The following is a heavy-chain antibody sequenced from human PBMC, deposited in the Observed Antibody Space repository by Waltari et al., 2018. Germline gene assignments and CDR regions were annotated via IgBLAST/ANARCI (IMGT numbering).Heavy chain of an antibody. CDR3: AAYSYDYIWGSYRQDY. J-gene: IGHJ4*02. CDR2: VDPEDGET. CDR1: GYTLTELS. Sequence: QVQLVQSGAEVKKPGASVKVSCKVSGYTLTELSMHWVRQAPGKGLEWMGGVDPEDGETIYAQKFQGRATMTEDTSTDTAYMELSSLRSEDTAVYYCAAYSYDYIWGSYRQDYWGQGTLVTVSS. V-gene: IGHV1-24*01. D-gene: IGHD3-16*02.